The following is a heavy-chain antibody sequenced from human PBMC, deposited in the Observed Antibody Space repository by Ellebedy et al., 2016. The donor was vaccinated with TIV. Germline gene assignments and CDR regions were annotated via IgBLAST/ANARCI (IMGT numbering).Heavy chain of an antibody. CDR2: ITYDGTKK. J-gene: IGHJ4*02. CDR1: GFTFSSNG. CDR3: ARSYGYCTGGTCFPFDY. D-gene: IGHD2-8*02. Sequence: GESLKISXAASGFTFSSNGMHWVRQAPGKGLEWGAVITYDGTKKYYADSVKGRFTISRDNSKNTLYLQMDSLSAEDTAVYYCARSYGYCTGGTCFPFDYWGQGALVTVST. V-gene: IGHV3-30*03.